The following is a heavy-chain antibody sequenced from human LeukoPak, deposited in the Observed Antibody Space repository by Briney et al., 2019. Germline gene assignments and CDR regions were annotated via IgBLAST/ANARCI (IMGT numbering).Heavy chain of an antibody. CDR3: ARGGSSGWYLFAHAFDI. V-gene: IGHV4-4*07. CDR1: GGSISSYY. Sequence: PSETLSLTCTVSGGSISSYYWSWIRQPAGKGLEWIGRIYTSGSTNYNPSLKSRVTISVDTSKNQFSLKLSSVTAADTAVYYCARGGSSGWYLFAHAFDIWGQGTMVTVSS. D-gene: IGHD6-19*01. J-gene: IGHJ3*02. CDR2: IYTSGST.